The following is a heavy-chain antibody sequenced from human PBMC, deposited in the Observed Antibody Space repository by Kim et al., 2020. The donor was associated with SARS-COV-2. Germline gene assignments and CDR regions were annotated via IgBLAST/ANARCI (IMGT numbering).Heavy chain of an antibody. D-gene: IGHD6-19*01. J-gene: IGHJ5*02. CDR3: ARRRGDSIAVAGINLGWFDP. V-gene: IGHV5-51*01. CDR2: IYLGDSDT. CDR1: GYSFTSYW. Sequence: GESLKISCKGSGYSFTSYWIGWVRQMPGKGLGWMGIIYLGDSDTRYSTSFQGQVTITADKSISTAYLQWSSLKASDTAMYYCARRRGDSIAVAGINLGWFDPWGQGTLVTVSS.